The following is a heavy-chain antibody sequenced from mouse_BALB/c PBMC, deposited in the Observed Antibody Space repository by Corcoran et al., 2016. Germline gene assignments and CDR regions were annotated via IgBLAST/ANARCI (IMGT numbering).Heavy chain of an antibody. CDR1: GYTFTSYD. J-gene: IGHJ1*01. Sequence: QVQLVQSGAEVKKPGASVKVSCKASGYTFTSYDISWVRQAPGQGLEWMGWISAYNGNTNYAQKLQGRVTMTTDTSTSTAYMELRSLRSDDTAVYYCARGTLLRFLEWLSSPGYYYGMDVWGQGTTVTVSS. CDR3: ARGTLLRFLEWLSSPGYYYGMDV. V-gene: IGHV1-81*01. CDR2: ISAYNGNT. D-gene: IGHD1-1*01.